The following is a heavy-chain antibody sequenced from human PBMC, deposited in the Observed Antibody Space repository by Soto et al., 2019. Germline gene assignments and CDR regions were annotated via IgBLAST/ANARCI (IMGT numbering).Heavy chain of an antibody. V-gene: IGHV1-69*13. Sequence: ASVKVSCKASGGTFSSYAISWVRQAPGQGLEWMGGIIPIFGTANYAQKFQGRVTITADESTSTAYMELSSLRSEDTAVYYCARDSFGDKLENFDWFPRGTMDVWGQGTTVTVSS. CDR3: ARDSFGDKLENFDWFPRGTMDV. CDR1: GGTFSSYA. J-gene: IGHJ6*02. CDR2: IIPIFGTA. D-gene: IGHD3-9*01.